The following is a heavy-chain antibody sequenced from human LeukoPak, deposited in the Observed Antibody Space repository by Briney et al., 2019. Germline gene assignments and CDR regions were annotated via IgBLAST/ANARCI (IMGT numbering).Heavy chain of an antibody. V-gene: IGHV3-43*02. CDR3: AKEFGYCSGTSCYRYYYYPMDV. CDR2: ISGDGGDT. J-gene: IGHJ6*02. CDR1: GFSFDDYA. Sequence: GGSLRLSCAASGFSFDDYAMHWVRQPPGKGLEWVSVISGDGGDTDYVDSVKGRFTISRDNSKDSLYLQMNSLRTEDTALYYCAKEFGYCSGTSCYRYYYYPMDVWGQGTTVTVSS. D-gene: IGHD2-2*03.